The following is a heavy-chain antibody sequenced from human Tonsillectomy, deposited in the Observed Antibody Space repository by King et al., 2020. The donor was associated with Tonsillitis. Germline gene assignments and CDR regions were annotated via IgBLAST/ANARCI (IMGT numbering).Heavy chain of an antibody. D-gene: IGHD3-10*01. CDR2: IYYSGSA. CDR3: ARHRYGEERDYFDY. V-gene: IGHV4-39*01. CDR1: GDSISRSTYY. J-gene: IGHJ4*02. Sequence: QLQESGPGLVKPSETLSLTCTVSGDSISRSTYYWGWIRQPPGKGLEWIGSIYYSGSAYYNPSLKSRVTISVDTSKNQFSLKLTSVTAADTAVYYCARHRYGEERDYFDYWGQGTLVTVSS.